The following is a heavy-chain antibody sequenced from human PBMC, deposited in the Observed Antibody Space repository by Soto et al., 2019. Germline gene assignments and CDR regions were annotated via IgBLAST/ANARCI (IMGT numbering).Heavy chain of an antibody. CDR3: AKDRVLYFDWLSQNWFDP. J-gene: IGHJ5*02. Sequence: GGSLRLSCAASGFTVSSNYMSWVRQAPGKGLEWVSLIYSGGSTDYADSVKGRFMISRDNSNNTLYLQMNSLRAEDTAVYYCAKDRVLYFDWLSQNWFDPRGQGTLVSVS. CDR2: IYSGGST. D-gene: IGHD3-9*01. CDR1: GFTVSSNY. V-gene: IGHV3-66*01.